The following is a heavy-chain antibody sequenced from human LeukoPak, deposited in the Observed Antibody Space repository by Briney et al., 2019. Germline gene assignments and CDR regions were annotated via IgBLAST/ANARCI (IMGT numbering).Heavy chain of an antibody. Sequence: GGSLRLSCAASGFTFSSYAMSWVRQAPGKGLEWVSAISGSGGSTNYADSVKGRFTISRDNSKNTLYLQMNSLRAEDTAVYYCAKDPGSGWNGGIFDYWGQGTLVTVSS. J-gene: IGHJ4*02. CDR1: GFTFSSYA. D-gene: IGHD6-19*01. CDR3: AKDPGSGWNGGIFDY. CDR2: ISGSGGST. V-gene: IGHV3-23*01.